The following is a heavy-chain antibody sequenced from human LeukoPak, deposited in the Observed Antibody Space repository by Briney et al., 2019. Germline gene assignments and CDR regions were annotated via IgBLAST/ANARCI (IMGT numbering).Heavy chain of an antibody. Sequence: GGSLRLSCAASGFTFSSYEMNWVRQAPGKGPEWVSYISSSGSTIYYADSVRGRFTISRDNAKNSLYLQMNSLRAEDTAVYYCAELGITMIGGVWGKGTTVTISS. CDR1: GFTFSSYE. CDR2: ISSSGSTI. CDR3: AELGITMIGGV. D-gene: IGHD3-10*02. J-gene: IGHJ6*04. V-gene: IGHV3-48*03.